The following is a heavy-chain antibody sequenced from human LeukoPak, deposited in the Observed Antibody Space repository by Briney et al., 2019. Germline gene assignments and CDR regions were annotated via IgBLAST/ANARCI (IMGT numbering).Heavy chain of an antibody. CDR1: GFTFSSYW. D-gene: IGHD6-19*01. Sequence: PGGSLRLSCAASGFTFSSYWMRWVRHAPGKGLVWVSRMNNDGSSTIYADSVKGRFTISRDNAKNTLYLQMNSLRAEDTAVYYCARADGSGWLTYWGQGTLVTVSS. J-gene: IGHJ4*02. V-gene: IGHV3-74*01. CDR3: ARADGSGWLTY. CDR2: MNNDGSST.